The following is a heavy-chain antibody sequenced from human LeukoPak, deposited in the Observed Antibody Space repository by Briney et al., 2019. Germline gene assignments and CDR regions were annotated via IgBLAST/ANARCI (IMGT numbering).Heavy chain of an antibody. CDR3: AKVRSGYYYDY. J-gene: IGHJ4*02. V-gene: IGHV3-30*13. CDR2: ISHDGSIR. CDR1: GXTLRSYG. D-gene: IGHD3-22*01. Sequence: AGRSLRLSCVASGXTLRSYGMHWVRQAPGKGLEWVAVISHDGSIRSYADSVRGRFTISRDTSKNRVYLQMDSLRAEDTAVYYCAKVRSGYYYDYWGRGTVVTVSP.